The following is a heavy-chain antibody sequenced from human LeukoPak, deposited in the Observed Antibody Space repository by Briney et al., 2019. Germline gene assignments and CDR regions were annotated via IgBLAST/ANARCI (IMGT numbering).Heavy chain of an antibody. CDR3: ARGSGYFDSRGTVSWFDP. CDR1: GGSISSYY. D-gene: IGHD3-22*01. V-gene: IGHV4-59*06. J-gene: IGHJ5*02. CDR2: IYYFGNT. Sequence: PSETLSLTCTVSGGSISSYYWSRIRQPAGKGLEWIGSIYYFGNTYYNPSLKSRVIISVDTSKNQFSLKMSSVTAADTAVYYCARGSGYFDSRGTVSWFDPWGQGTLVTVSS.